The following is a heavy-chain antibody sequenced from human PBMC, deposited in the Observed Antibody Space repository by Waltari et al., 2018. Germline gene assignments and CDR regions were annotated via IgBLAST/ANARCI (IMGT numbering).Heavy chain of an antibody. V-gene: IGHV4-39*01. Sequence: QLQLQESGPGLVKPSETLSLTCTVSGGSISSSRYYWGWIRQPPGKGLEWIGSIFYSGSTYYNPCLKSRVTMSVDTSKNQFSLKLSSVTAADTSVYFCARHGKYCSSSNICFWNPNYFDPWGQGTLVTVSS. J-gene: IGHJ5*02. CDR1: GGSISSSRYY. D-gene: IGHD2-2*01. CDR2: IFYSGST. CDR3: ARHGKYCSSSNICFWNPNYFDP.